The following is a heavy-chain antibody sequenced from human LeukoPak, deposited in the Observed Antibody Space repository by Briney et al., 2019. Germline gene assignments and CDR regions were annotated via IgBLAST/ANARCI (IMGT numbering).Heavy chain of an antibody. Sequence: SETLSLACAVSGGSISNPRYYWGWIRQPQGKGLEWIASIYYSGRTYHNPSLKSRVTISVDTSMNQLSLKVTSVTATDTAVYYCLRHPHVWGKGTTVTVSS. V-gene: IGHV4-39*01. CDR1: GGSISNPRYY. J-gene: IGHJ6*04. CDR3: LRHPHV. CDR2: IYYSGRT.